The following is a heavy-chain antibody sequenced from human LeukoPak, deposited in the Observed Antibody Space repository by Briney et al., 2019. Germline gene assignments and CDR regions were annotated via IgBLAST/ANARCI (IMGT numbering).Heavy chain of an antibody. CDR1: GGSISSYY. Sequence: SETLSLTCTVSGGSISSYYWSWIRQPPGKGLEWIGYIYYSGSTNYNPSLKSRVTISVDTSKNQFSLKLSSVTAADTAVYYCARGPKEWELLWYFDLWGRGTLVTVSS. D-gene: IGHD1-26*01. V-gene: IGHV4-59*01. CDR3: ARGPKEWELLWYFDL. CDR2: IYYSGST. J-gene: IGHJ2*01.